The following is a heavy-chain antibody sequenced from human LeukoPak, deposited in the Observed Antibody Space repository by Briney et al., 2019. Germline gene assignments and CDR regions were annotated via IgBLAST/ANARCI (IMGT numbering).Heavy chain of an antibody. V-gene: IGHV4-39*01. D-gene: IGHD1-1*01. CDR2: IYFSGAT. J-gene: IGHJ4*02. CDR3: AKLSSNWYFDS. Sequence: PSETLSLTCTVSGGSISSNIYFWGWIRQPPEKGLEWIGNIYFSGATYYNPSLKSRVTISVDTSKNQFSLSLSVVAAADTAVYYCAKLSSNWYFDSWGRGTLVTVSS. CDR1: GGSISSNIYF.